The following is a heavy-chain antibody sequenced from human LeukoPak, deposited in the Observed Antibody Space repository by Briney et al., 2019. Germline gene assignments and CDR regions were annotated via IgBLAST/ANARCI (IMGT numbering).Heavy chain of an antibody. CDR2: IDPSDSYT. V-gene: IGHV5-10-1*01. Sequence: GESLRISCKGFGYSFTGYWISWVRQIPGKGLEWMGRIDPSDSYTNYSPSFQGHVTISADKSISTAYLQWSSLKASDTAMYYCATYYYDSSGYYYRDYWGQGTLVTVSS. J-gene: IGHJ4*02. CDR3: ATYYYDSSGYYYRDY. CDR1: GYSFTGYW. D-gene: IGHD3-22*01.